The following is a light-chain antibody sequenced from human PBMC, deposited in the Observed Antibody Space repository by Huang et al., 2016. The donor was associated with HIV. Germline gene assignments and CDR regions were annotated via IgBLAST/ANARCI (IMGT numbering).Light chain of an antibody. J-gene: IGKJ3*01. CDR1: RIVSSS. CDR2: DTA. Sequence: EIVLTQSPATLSLSPGERATLSCKASRIVSSSLAWYHQKPGQAPRLLIYDTANRSTCIPARFSGSESGTDFTITISSLEPEDFSVYYCQQRSNWPLFTFGPGTKVDIK. V-gene: IGKV3-11*01. CDR3: QQRSNWPLFT.